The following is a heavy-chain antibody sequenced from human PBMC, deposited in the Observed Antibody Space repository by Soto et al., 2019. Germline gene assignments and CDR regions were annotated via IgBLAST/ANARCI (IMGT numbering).Heavy chain of an antibody. V-gene: IGHV3-23*01. CDR1: GFTFSSYG. D-gene: IGHD1-7*01. CDR3: AKDRRAGGNYGFYSDF. CDR2: SSATGAGT. Sequence: PVGSLRLSCGASGFTFSSYGMTWVRQAPGKGLEWVSFSSATGAGTYYADSVKGRFTISRDNSKNTLYLQMTSLRADDTAVYYCAKDRRAGGNYGFYSDFWGQGALVTVSS. J-gene: IGHJ4*02.